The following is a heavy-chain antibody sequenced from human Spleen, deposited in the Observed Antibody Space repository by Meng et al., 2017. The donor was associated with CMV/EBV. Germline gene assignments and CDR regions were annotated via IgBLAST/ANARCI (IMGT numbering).Heavy chain of an antibody. CDR1: GGSISSSSYY. D-gene: IGHD1-26*01. Sequence: SETLSLTCTVSGGSISSSSYYWGWIRQPPGKGLEWIGSIYYSGSTYYNPSLKSRFTISRDNSKNALFLQMNNLRTEDTAVYYCAKDRIGGTYYRAFDYWGQGTLVTVSS. CDR3: AKDRIGGTYYRAFDY. CDR2: IYYSGST. V-gene: IGHV4-39*02. J-gene: IGHJ4*02.